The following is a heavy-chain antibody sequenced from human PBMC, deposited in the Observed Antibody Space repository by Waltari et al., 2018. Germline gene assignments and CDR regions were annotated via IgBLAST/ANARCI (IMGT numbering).Heavy chain of an antibody. V-gene: IGHV4-59*01. CDR2: IYYSGST. CDR3: ARTHYYDSSGYYEYGYYYYGMDV. D-gene: IGHD3-22*01. J-gene: IGHJ6*02. Sequence: QVQLQESGPGLVKPSETLSLTCTVSGGSISSYYWRWIRQPPGKGLEWLGYIYYSGSTNYNPSLKSRVTISVDTSKNQFSLKLSSVTAADTAVYYCARTHYYDSSGYYEYGYYYYGMDVWGQGTTVTVSS. CDR1: GGSISSYY.